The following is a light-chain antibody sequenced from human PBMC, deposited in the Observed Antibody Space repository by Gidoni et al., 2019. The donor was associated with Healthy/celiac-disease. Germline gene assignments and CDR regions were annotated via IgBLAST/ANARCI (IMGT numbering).Light chain of an antibody. J-gene: IGLJ2*01. CDR1: SSDVGGYNY. V-gene: IGLV2-14*01. CDR3: SSYTSSSMV. CDR2: EVS. Sequence: QSARTQPASVSGSPGQSITISCTGTSSDVGGYNYVSWYQQHPGKAPKLMIYEVSNRPSGVSNLFSGSKSGNTASLTISGLQAEDEADYYCSSYTSSSMVFGGGTKLTVL.